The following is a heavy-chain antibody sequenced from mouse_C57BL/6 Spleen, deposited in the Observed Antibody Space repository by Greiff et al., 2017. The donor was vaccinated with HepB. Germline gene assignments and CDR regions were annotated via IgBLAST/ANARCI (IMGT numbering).Heavy chain of an antibody. J-gene: IGHJ1*03. D-gene: IGHD2-10*02. Sequence: QVQLKESGAELVRPGASVTLSCKASGYTFTDYEMHWVKQTPVHGLEWIGAIDPETGGTAYNQKFKGKAILTADKSSSTAYMELRSLTSEDSAVYYCTRAYGNYVGYWYFDVWGTGTTVTVSS. CDR1: GYTFTDYE. CDR2: IDPETGGT. CDR3: TRAYGNYVGYWYFDV. V-gene: IGHV1-15*01.